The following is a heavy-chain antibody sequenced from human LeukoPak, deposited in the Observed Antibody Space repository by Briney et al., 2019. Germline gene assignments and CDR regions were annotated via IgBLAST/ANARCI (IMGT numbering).Heavy chain of an antibody. CDR3: AKGYISGHSDAFDI. J-gene: IGHJ3*02. CDR2: ISWNSGSI. Sequence: GRSLRLSCAASGFTFDDYAMHWVRLAPGKGLEWVSGISWNSGSIGYADSVKGRFTISRDNAKNSLYLQMNSLRAEDMALYYCAKGYISGHSDAFDIWGQGTMVTVSS. D-gene: IGHD6-19*01. CDR1: GFTFDDYA. V-gene: IGHV3-9*03.